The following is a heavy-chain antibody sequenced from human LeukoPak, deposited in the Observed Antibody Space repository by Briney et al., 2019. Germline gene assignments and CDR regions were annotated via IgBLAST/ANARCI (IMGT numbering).Heavy chain of an antibody. D-gene: IGHD2-8*01. CDR3: AKQSYARSLGE. Sequence: PGGSLRLSCATSGFPFSDFSMSWVRQAPGKGLEWISTTNSGGTSTYYAESVKGRFTISRDNSKNTLYLQMSSQRVEDTAVYYCAKQSYARSLGEGGPGTLVSVSS. CDR1: GFPFSDFS. V-gene: IGHV3-23*01. CDR2: TNSGGTST. J-gene: IGHJ4*02.